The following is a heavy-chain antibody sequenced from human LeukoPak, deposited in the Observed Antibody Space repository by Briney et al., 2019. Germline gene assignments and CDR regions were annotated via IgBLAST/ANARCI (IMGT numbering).Heavy chain of an antibody. V-gene: IGHV1-18*01. CDR2: ISAYNGNT. J-gene: IGHJ4*02. CDR1: GYTFTSYG. Sequence: ASVKVSCKASGYTFTSYGISWVRQAPGQGLEWMGWISAYNGNTNYAQKLQGRVTMTTDTSTSTAYMELRSLRSDDTALYYCAKFHQANIEVASLDSWGQGTLVTVSS. D-gene: IGHD5-24*01. CDR3: AKFHQANIEVASLDS.